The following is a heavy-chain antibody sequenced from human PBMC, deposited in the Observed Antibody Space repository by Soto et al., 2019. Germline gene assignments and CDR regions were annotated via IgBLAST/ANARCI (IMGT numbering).Heavy chain of an antibody. CDR2: IVHIFGTA. V-gene: IGHV1-69*13. Sequence: SVKVSCKASGGTFSSYAISWVRQAPGQGLEWMGGIVHIFGTANYAQKFQGRVTITADESTSTAYMELSSLRSEDTAVYYCARGRGSGSYSYYFDYWGQGTLVTVSS. J-gene: IGHJ4*02. CDR1: GGTFSSYA. CDR3: ARGRGSGSYSYYFDY. D-gene: IGHD3-10*01.